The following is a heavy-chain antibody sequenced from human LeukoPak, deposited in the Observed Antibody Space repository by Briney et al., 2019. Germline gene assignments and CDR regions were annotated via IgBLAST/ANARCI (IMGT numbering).Heavy chain of an antibody. CDR2: IGTAGDT. CDR3: ARVAPLAVAGFYYYYGMDV. J-gene: IGHJ6*02. V-gene: IGHV3-13*01. Sequence: GGSLRLSCAASGFTFSSYDMHWVRQATGKGLEWVSAIGTAGDTYYPGSVKGRFTISRENAKNSLYLQMNSLRAGDTAVYYCARVAPLAVAGFYYYYGMDVWGQGTTVTVSS. CDR1: GFTFSSYD. D-gene: IGHD6-19*01.